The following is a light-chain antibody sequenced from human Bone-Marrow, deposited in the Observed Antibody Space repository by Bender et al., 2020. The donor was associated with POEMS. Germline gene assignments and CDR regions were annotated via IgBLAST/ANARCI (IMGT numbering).Light chain of an antibody. Sequence: QSALTQPRSVSGSPGQSVTISCTGTSRDVGDYHYVSWYQQHPGKPPKVMVYDVSKRPSGVPDRFSGSKSGNTASLTISGLQADDEADYYCCSYAGSSSFVFGTGTKVTVL. CDR1: SRDVGDYHY. CDR3: CSYAGSSSFV. V-gene: IGLV2-11*01. J-gene: IGLJ1*01. CDR2: DVS.